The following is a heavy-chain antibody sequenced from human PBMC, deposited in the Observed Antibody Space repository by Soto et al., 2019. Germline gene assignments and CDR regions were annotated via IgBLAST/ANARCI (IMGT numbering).Heavy chain of an antibody. CDR1: GYTFTSYG. Sequence: GASVKVSCKASGYTFTSYGISWVRQAPGQGLEWMGWISAYNGNTNYAQKLQGRVTMTTDTSTSTAYMELRSLRSDDTAVYYCARDRMLYCSGGSCYRAYNWFDPWGQGTLVTVSS. D-gene: IGHD2-15*01. CDR2: ISAYNGNT. V-gene: IGHV1-18*01. CDR3: ARDRMLYCSGGSCYRAYNWFDP. J-gene: IGHJ5*02.